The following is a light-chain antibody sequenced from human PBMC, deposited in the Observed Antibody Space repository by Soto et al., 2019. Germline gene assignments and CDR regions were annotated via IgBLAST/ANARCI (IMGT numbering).Light chain of an antibody. Sequence: EIVMTQSPVTLSVSPGERVTLSCRARQSVSNNLAWYQQKPGQAPRLLIHDASTRATGIPARFSGSGSGTDFTLTINSLQSEDFAVYYCQQYNNWPRTFGGGTKVEIK. CDR1: QSVSNN. J-gene: IGKJ4*01. CDR2: DAS. V-gene: IGKV3-15*01. CDR3: QQYNNWPRT.